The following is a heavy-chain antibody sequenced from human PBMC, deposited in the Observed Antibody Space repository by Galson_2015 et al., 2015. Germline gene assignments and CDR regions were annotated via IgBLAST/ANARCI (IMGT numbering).Heavy chain of an antibody. CDR3: ARDGGRVLAGDY. J-gene: IGHJ4*02. Sequence: SLRLSCAASGFTFSSYWMSWVRQAPGKGLEWVANIKQGGSEKYYVDSVKGRFTISRDNAKNSLYLQMNSLRAEDTAVYYCARDGGRVLAGDYWGQGTLVTVSS. CDR2: IKQGGSEK. D-gene: IGHD4/OR15-4a*01. V-gene: IGHV3-7*05. CDR1: GFTFSSYW.